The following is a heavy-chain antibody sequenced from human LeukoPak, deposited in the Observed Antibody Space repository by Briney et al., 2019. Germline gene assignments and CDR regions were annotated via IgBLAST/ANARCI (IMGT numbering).Heavy chain of an antibody. CDR2: INHSGST. CDR3: AGGEHYYDSSGYYYNWFDP. J-gene: IGHJ5*02. D-gene: IGHD3-22*01. V-gene: IGHV4-34*01. CDR1: GGSFSGYY. Sequence: SETLSLTCAVYGGSFSGYYWSWIRQPPGKGLEWIGEINHSGSTNYNPSLKSRVTISVDTSKNQFSLKLSSVTAADTAVYYCAGGEHYYDSSGYYYNWFDPWGQGTLVTVSS.